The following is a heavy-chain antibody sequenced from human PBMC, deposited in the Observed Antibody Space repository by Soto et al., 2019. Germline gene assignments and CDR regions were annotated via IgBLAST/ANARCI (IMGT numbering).Heavy chain of an antibody. Sequence: QVHLVESGGGVVQPGRSLTISCVGSGFAFSTYGMHWVRQAPAKGLEWVALIWYHGAYEYYADSVKGRFTISRDNSRNTLYLQMNSLKAEDTAVYYCARTRRGETAIITDGLDLWGQGTQVTVSS. D-gene: IGHD5-18*01. CDR1: GFAFSTYG. V-gene: IGHV3-33*01. J-gene: IGHJ5*02. CDR3: ARTRRGETAIITDGLDL. CDR2: IWYHGAYE.